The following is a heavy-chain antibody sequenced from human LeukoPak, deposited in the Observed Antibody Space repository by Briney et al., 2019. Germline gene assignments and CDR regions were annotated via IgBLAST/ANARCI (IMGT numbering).Heavy chain of an antibody. CDR1: GYTFTSYD. J-gene: IGHJ4*02. CDR3: ARTAAFPGIAVAGTSPNDY. Sequence: GASVKVSCKASGYTFTSYDINWVRQATGQGLEWMGWMNPNSGNTGYAQKFQGRVTMTRNTSISTAYMELSSLKASDTAMYYCARTAAFPGIAVAGTSPNDYWGQGTLVTVSS. V-gene: IGHV1-8*01. CDR2: MNPNSGNT. D-gene: IGHD6-19*01.